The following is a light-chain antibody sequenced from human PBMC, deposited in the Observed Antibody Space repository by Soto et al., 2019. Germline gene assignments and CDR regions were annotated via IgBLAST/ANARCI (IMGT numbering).Light chain of an antibody. CDR2: DVS. J-gene: IGLJ3*02. CDR1: SSDVGGYNY. Sequence: QSVLTQPASVSGSPGQSITIPCTGTSSDVGGYNYVSWYQQHPGKAPKLMIYDVSNRPSGVSNRFSGSKSGNTASLTISGLQAEDEADYYCSSYTSSSLWVFGGGTKVTVL. V-gene: IGLV2-14*01. CDR3: SSYTSSSLWV.